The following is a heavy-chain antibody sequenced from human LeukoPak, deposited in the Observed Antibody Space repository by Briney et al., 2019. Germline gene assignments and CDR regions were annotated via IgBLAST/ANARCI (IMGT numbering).Heavy chain of an antibody. D-gene: IGHD6-13*01. CDR1: GFTFSSYG. V-gene: IGHV3-23*01. CDR2: ISGSGGST. Sequence: GGSLRLSCAASGFTFSSYGMSWVRQAPGKGLEWVSAISGSGGSTYYADSVKGRFTISRDNSKNTLYLQMNSLRAEDTAVYYCAEGSASAAAGNYFDYWGQGTLVTVSS. J-gene: IGHJ4*02. CDR3: AEGSASAAAGNYFDY.